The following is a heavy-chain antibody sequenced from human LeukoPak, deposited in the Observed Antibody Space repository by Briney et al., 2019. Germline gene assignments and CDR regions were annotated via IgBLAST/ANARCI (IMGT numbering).Heavy chain of an antibody. CDR2: IYTDGST. J-gene: IGHJ4*02. CDR3: TDAVAG. CDR1: GFSVGNNY. V-gene: IGHV3-53*05. Sequence: PGGSLRLSCAASGFSVGNNYVTWVRQPPGKGLEWVSVIYTDGSTYYADSVKGRFIISRDSSKNTLYLQMNSLTAEDTAVYYCTDAVAGWGQGTLVTVSS. D-gene: IGHD4-23*01.